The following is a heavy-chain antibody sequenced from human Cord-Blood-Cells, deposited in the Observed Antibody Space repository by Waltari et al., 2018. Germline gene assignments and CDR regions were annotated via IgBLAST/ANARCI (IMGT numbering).Heavy chain of an antibody. D-gene: IGHD2-15*01. J-gene: IGHJ4*02. CDR2: INHSGST. Sequence: QVQLQQWGAGLLKPSETLSLTCAVHGGSFSGYYWSWIRQPQGKGLEWIGEINHSGSTNYNPSLKSRVTIAVDTSKNQFSLKLSSVTAADTAVYYCARAHLYCSGGSCYSYYFDYWGQGTLVTVSS. CDR3: ARAHLYCSGGSCYSYYFDY. V-gene: IGHV4-34*01. CDR1: GGSFSGYY.